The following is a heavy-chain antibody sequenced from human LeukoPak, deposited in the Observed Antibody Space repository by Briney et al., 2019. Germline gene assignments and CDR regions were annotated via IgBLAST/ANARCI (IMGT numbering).Heavy chain of an antibody. J-gene: IGHJ4*02. CDR3: ARRPPPHSGISWLDY. CDR2: IEQNGIQR. V-gene: IGHV3-7*01. Sequence: GGSLRLSCAASGFSLSNYWMTWVRQSPGKGLEWVAYIEQNGIQRSYVDSVNGRFSISRDSAKNLLFLQMNSLRAEDTAIYYCARRPPPHSGISWLDYWGQGTLVTVSS. D-gene: IGHD6-13*01. CDR1: GFSLSNYW.